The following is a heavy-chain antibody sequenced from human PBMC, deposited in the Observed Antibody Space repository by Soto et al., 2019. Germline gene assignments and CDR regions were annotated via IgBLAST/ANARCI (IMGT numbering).Heavy chain of an antibody. CDR2: IYPGDSDS. J-gene: IGHJ6*02. D-gene: IGHD3-10*01. CDR3: ARPRSGSYRLDYYGMDV. Sequence: GESLKISCKGSGYSFASYWIAWVRQMPGKGLEWMGIIYPGDSDSRYSPSFQGQVTISADKSISTAYLQWKSLKASDTAIYYCARPRSGSYRLDYYGMDVWGQGTTVSLSS. CDR1: GYSFASYW. V-gene: IGHV5-51*01.